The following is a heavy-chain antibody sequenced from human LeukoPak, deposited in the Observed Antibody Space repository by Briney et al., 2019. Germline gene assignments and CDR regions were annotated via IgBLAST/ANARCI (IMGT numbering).Heavy chain of an antibody. V-gene: IGHV4-59*01. Sequence: SETLSLTCNVSGGPITDYYWIWIRQPPGKGLQGSGYIDCRGTTNYNPSFKSRVTISVDTSKNQFSLTLSSVTAAHTAVYYCARDRFYDNTGFRRLDFWGQGVLVTVSS. D-gene: IGHD3-22*01. CDR2: IDCRGTT. CDR3: ARDRFYDNTGFRRLDF. J-gene: IGHJ4*02. CDR1: GGPITDYY.